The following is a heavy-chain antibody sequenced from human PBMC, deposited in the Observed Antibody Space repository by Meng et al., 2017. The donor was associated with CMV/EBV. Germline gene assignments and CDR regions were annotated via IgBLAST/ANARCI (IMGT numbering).Heavy chain of an antibody. CDR2: IDTGATRT. CDR1: GFTFSSYA. D-gene: IGHD5-18*01. V-gene: IGHV3-23*03. Sequence: GGSLRLSCAASGFTFSSYAMTWVRQAPGKGLEWVSVIDTGATRTYYADSVKGRFIVTREDFKNTLFLQMNSLRVEDTAVYYCAKDLSFGYSSGVFDPWGQGTLVTVSS. CDR3: AKDLSFGYSSGVFDP. J-gene: IGHJ5*02.